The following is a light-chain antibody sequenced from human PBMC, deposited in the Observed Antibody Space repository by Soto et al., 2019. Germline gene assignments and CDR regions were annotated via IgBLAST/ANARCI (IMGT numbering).Light chain of an antibody. J-gene: IGKJ1*01. Sequence: WYQQKPGKAPNLLIYDASNLESGVPSRFSGSGSGTEFTLTISSLQPDDFATYYCQQYNDYSPWTFGQGTKVDIK. V-gene: IGKV1-5*01. CDR3: QQYNDYSPWT. CDR2: DAS.